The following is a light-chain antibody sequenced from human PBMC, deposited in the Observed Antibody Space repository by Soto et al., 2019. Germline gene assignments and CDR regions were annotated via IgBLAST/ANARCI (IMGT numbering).Light chain of an antibody. Sequence: QSALTQPRSVSGSPGQSVTISCTGTSSDVGGYNFVSWYQHHPGKAPKLMIYDVTKRPSGVPDRFSGSKSGNTASLTISGLQAEDEADYYYSSYTTSSTRVFGTGTKLTVL. CDR2: DVT. J-gene: IGLJ1*01. CDR3: SSYTTSSTRV. CDR1: SSDVGGYNF. V-gene: IGLV2-11*01.